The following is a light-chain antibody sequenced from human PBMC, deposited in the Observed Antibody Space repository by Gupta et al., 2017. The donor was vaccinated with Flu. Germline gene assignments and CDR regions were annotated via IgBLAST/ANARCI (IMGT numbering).Light chain of an antibody. CDR2: EDN. V-gene: IGLV6-57*01. CDR3: QTYDNNNRRV. CDR1: SGSIASKY. J-gene: IGLJ2*01. Sequence: NFILTQPHSVSASPGKTVTISCTRSSGSIASKYVQWYQQHPGRSPTTVIYEDNQRTSGVPDRISGSIDSSSNSASLTITGLKTEDEADYYCQTYDNNNRRVFGGGTKLAVL.